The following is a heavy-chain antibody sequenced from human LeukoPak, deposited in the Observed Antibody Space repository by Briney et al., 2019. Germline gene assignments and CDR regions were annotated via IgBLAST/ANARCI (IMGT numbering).Heavy chain of an antibody. CDR2: IYYSGST. CDR3: ARGAVALLGYFDL. V-gene: IGHV4-59*01. J-gene: IGHJ2*01. CDR1: GGSISSYY. D-gene: IGHD6-13*01. Sequence: PSETLSLTCTVSGGSISSYYWSWIRQPPGKGLEWIGYIYYSGSTNYNPSLKSRVTISVDTSKNQFSLKLSSVTAADTAVYYCARGAVALLGYFDLWGRGTLVTVSS.